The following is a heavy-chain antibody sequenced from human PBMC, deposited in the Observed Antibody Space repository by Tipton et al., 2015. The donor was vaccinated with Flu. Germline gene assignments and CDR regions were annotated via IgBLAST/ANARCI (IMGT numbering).Heavy chain of an antibody. CDR2: IYHSGST. CDR3: ARHTGDSVRGVVDY. CDR1: GDSISSDYY. D-gene: IGHD3-10*02. Sequence: LRLSCAVSGDSISSDYYWGWIRQPPGKGLEWIGTIYHSGSTYYNPSLKSRLTISVDTSKNQFSLKLNSVTAADTAVYYCARHTGDSVRGVVDYWGQGTLVTVSS. V-gene: IGHV4-38-2*01. J-gene: IGHJ4*02.